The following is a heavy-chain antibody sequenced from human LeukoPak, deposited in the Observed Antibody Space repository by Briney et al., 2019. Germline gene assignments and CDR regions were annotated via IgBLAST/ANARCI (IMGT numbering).Heavy chain of an antibody. V-gene: IGHV1-69*13. CDR3: AIGTYYYDSSGYDYFDY. D-gene: IGHD3-22*01. J-gene: IGHJ4*02. CDR2: IIPIFGTA. Sequence: ASVKASCKASGGTFSSYAISWVRQAPGQGLEWMGGIIPIFGTANYAQEFQGRVTITADESTSTAYMELSSLRSEDTAVYYCAIGTYYYDSSGYDYFDYWGQGTLVTVSS. CDR1: GGTFSSYA.